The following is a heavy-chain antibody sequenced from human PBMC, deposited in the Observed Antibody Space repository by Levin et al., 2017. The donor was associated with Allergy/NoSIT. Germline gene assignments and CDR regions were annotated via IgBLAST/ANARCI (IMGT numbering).Heavy chain of an antibody. V-gene: IGHV4-34*01. CDR3: AREVVVAATPRYYYDYGMDV. J-gene: IGHJ6*02. CDR2: INHSGST. CDR1: GGSFSGSY. D-gene: IGHD2-15*01. Sequence: SQTLSLTCAVYGGSFSGSYWSWIRQPPGKGLEWIGEINHSGSTNYNPSLKSRVTISVDTSKNQFSLKLSSVTAADTAVYYCAREVVVAATPRYYYDYGMDVWGQGTTVTVSS.